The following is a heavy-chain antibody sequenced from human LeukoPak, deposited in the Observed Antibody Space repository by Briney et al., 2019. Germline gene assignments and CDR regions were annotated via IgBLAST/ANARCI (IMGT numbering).Heavy chain of an antibody. CDR1: GFTFSNYC. J-gene: IGHJ4*02. V-gene: IGHV3-7*01. Sequence: PGGSLRLSCAASGFTFSNYCMSWVRQAPGKGLEWVAYIKQDGSEKYYLDSVKGRFIISRDNAENSLYLQMNSLRAEDTALYYCARDHGTGWYVDYFDYWGQGTPVTVSS. D-gene: IGHD6-19*01. CDR3: ARDHGTGWYVDYFDY. CDR2: IKQDGSEK.